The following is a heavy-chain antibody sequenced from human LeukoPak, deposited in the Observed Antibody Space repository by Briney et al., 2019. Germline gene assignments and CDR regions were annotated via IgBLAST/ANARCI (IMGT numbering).Heavy chain of an antibody. V-gene: IGHV3-23*01. D-gene: IGHD5-18*01. CDR2: ISGSGGST. CDR3: AKDLTAMVPEWFDY. CDR1: GFTFSSYA. Sequence: GGSLRLSCAASGFTFSSYAMSWVRQAPGKGLEWVSGISGSGGSTYYADSVKGRFAISRDNSKNTLYLQMNSLRAEDTAVYYCAKDLTAMVPEWFDYWGQGTLVTVSS. J-gene: IGHJ4*02.